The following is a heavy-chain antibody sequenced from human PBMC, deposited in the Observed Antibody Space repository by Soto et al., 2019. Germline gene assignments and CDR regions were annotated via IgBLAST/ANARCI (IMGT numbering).Heavy chain of an antibody. CDR1: GFTFSSYA. CDR2: VTSGTGGST. Sequence: SGGSLRLSCAASGFTFSSYAMTWVRQAPGKGLEWVSSVTSGTGGSTYYADSVKGRFTISRDNSKNTVYLQMNSLRAEDTAIYNCAKDPDDGTYTKFDHWGQGTPVTVSS. CDR3: AKDPDDGTYTKFDH. V-gene: IGHV3-23*01. D-gene: IGHD1-26*01. J-gene: IGHJ4*02.